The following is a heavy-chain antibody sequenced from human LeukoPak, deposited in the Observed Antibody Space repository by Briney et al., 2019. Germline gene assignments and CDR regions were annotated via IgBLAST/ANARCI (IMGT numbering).Heavy chain of an antibody. CDR3: AREGLLDAFDN. J-gene: IGHJ3*02. Sequence: GGSLRLSCAASGFTVSSNYMSWARQAPGKGLEWVSVIYSGGSTYYADSVKGRFTISRDNSKNTLYLQMNSLRAEDTAVYYCAREGLLDAFDNWGQGTMVTVSS. V-gene: IGHV3-53*01. CDR1: GFTVSSNY. CDR2: IYSGGST.